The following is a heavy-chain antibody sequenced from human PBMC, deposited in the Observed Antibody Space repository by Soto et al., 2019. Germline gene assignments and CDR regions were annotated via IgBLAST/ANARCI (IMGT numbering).Heavy chain of an antibody. CDR2: IIPIFGTA. J-gene: IGHJ6*02. D-gene: IGHD2-2*01. CDR3: ASRYCSSTSCRLYYYYYYGMDV. CDR1: GGTFSSYA. V-gene: IGHV1-69*01. Sequence: QVQLVQSGAEVQKPGSSVKVSCKASGGTFSSYAISWVRQAPGQGLEWMGGIIPIFGTANYAQKFQGRVTITADESTSTAYMELSSLRSEDTAVYYCASRYCSSTSCRLYYYYYYGMDVWGQGTTVTVSS.